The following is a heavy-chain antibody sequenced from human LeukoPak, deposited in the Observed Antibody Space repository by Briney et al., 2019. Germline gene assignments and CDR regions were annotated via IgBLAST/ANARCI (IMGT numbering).Heavy chain of an antibody. CDR1: GFTFISYW. CDR3: ARAVTYFYGSVTYDWFDP. CDR2: IKSDGST. V-gene: IGHV3-74*01. J-gene: IGHJ5*02. Sequence: GASLLLSCAASGFTFISYWMHWVRQPPGKGLVWVSRIKSDGSTIYSDSVKGRFTISRDNARNTLYLQMNSLRVEDTAMYYCARAVTYFYGSVTYDWFDPWGQGTLVTVSS. D-gene: IGHD3-10*01.